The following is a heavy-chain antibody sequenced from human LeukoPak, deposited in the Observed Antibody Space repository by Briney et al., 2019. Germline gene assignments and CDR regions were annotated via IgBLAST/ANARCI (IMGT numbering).Heavy chain of an antibody. Sequence: PSETLSLTCAVSGGSISSSNWWSWVRQPPGKGLEWIGEIYHSGSTNYNPSLKSRVTISLDTSRNQFSLKLNSVTAADTAVYYCAKSNGYGLVDIWGQGTMVTVSS. CDR3: AKSNGYGLVDI. J-gene: IGHJ3*02. CDR1: GGSISSSNW. CDR2: IYHSGST. V-gene: IGHV4-4*02. D-gene: IGHD3-10*01.